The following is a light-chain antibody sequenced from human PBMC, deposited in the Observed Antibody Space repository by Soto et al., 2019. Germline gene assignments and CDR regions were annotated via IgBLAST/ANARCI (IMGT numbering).Light chain of an antibody. CDR1: QSVSSSY. Sequence: EIVFTQFPGMLSLSPGERAALSCRASQSVSSSYLAWYQQKPGQPPRLLIYGASSRATGIPDRFSGGGSGTDFTLTISRLEPEDFAVYYCQLYDNSLYTFGQGTKLDIK. V-gene: IGKV3-20*01. CDR2: GAS. J-gene: IGKJ2*01. CDR3: QLYDNSLYT.